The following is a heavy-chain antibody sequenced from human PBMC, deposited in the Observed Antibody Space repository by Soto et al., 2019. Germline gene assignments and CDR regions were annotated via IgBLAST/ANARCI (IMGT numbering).Heavy chain of an antibody. D-gene: IGHD2-21*01. V-gene: IGHV3-48*03. CDR3: ARVVNIALHY. J-gene: IGHJ1*01. Sequence: GSLRLSCVASGFMFSGYEMNWVRQAPGKGLEGVAYISKSGTTKYYADSVKGRFTISRDTAKNTIYLQMNSLRVDDTAVYYCARVVNIALHYWGQGTLVTVSS. CDR2: ISKSGTTK. CDR1: GFMFSGYE.